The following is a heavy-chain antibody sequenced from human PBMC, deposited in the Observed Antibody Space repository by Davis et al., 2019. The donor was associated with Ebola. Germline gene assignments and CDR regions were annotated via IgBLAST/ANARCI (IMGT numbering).Heavy chain of an antibody. Sequence: PGGSLRLSCAASGFTFSSYGMHWVRQAPGKGLEWVAVIWYDGSNKYYADSVKGRFTISRDNSKNTLYLQMNSLRAEDTAVYYCAREKYSSGWSPYYYYYGMDVWGQGTTVTVSS. J-gene: IGHJ6*02. CDR3: AREKYSSGWSPYYYYYGMDV. D-gene: IGHD6-19*01. CDR2: IWYDGSNK. CDR1: GFTFSSYG. V-gene: IGHV3-30*19.